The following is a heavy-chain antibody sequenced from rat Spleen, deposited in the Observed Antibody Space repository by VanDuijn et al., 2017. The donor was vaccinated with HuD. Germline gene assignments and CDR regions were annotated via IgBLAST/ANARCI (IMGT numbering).Heavy chain of an antibody. D-gene: IGHD4-5*01. CDR1: GFNFNDYW. J-gene: IGHJ2*01. V-gene: IGHV4-2*01. Sequence: EVKLVESGGGLVQPGRSLKLSCAASGFNFNDYWMGWVRQAPGKGLAWIGEINQDSRTIKYNPSLKEKFTISRDNAQNTLYLQMSKVGSEDTAVYYCVREDLGVNYWGQGVMVTVSS. CDR3: VREDLGVNY. CDR2: INQDSRTI.